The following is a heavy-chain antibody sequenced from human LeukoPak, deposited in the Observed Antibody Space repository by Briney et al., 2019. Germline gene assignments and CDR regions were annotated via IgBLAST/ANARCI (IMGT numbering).Heavy chain of an antibody. CDR2: ISGSGSST. CDR1: GFTFSNAW. D-gene: IGHD2-2*01. J-gene: IGHJ5*02. V-gene: IGHV3-23*01. Sequence: GGSLRLSCVASGFTFSNAWMSWVRQAPGKGLEWVSGISGSGSSTYYADSVKGRFTISRDNSKSTLYLQMNSLRAEDTAVYYCAKDRHAPGRYCSTIICFPFDPWGQGTLVTVSS. CDR3: AKDRHAPGRYCSTIICFPFDP.